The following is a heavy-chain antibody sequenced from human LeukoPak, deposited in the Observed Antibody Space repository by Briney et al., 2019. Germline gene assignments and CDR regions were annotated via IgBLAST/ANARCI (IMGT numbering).Heavy chain of an antibody. Sequence: SQTLSLTCTVSGGSIGSGDYYWSWIRQPPGKGLEWIGYIYYSGSTYYNPSLKSRVTISVDTSKNQFSLKLSSVTAADTAVYYCARVSPRKYYDFWSGYYDKAYYFDYWGQGTLVTVSS. CDR2: IYYSGST. D-gene: IGHD3-3*01. V-gene: IGHV4-30-4*01. CDR3: ARVSPRKYYDFWSGYYDKAYYFDY. CDR1: GGSIGSGDYY. J-gene: IGHJ4*02.